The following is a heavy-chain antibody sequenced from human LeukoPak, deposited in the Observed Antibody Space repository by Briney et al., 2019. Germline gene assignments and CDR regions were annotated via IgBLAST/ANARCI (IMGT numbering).Heavy chain of an antibody. CDR2: IYSGGST. CDR1: GFTFSTYW. Sequence: GGSLRLSCAASGFTFSTYWMHWVRQAPGKGLEWVSVIYSGGSTYYADSVKGRFTISRDNSKNTLYLQMNSLRAEDTAVYYCARLDGARDAFDIWGQGTMVTVFS. CDR3: ARLDGARDAFDI. V-gene: IGHV3-66*01. J-gene: IGHJ3*02. D-gene: IGHD4-17*01.